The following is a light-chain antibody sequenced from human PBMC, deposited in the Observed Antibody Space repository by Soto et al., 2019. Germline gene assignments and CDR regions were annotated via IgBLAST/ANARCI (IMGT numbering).Light chain of an antibody. CDR2: DVS. CDR1: SSDVGGYNY. Sequence: QSALTQPASVSGSPGQSITISCTGTSSDVGGYNYVSWYQQHPGKAPKLMIYDVSNRPSGVSNRFSGSKSGNTASLTISGLQAEDEADYYGSSYNSSRTPHVVFGGGTQLTVL. J-gene: IGLJ2*01. V-gene: IGLV2-14*01. CDR3: SSYNSSRTPHVV.